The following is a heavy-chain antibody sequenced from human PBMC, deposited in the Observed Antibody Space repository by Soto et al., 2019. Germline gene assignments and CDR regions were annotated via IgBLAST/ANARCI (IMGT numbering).Heavy chain of an antibody. CDR1: GFTFTNAW. D-gene: IGHD6-6*01. V-gene: IGHV3-15*01. CDR3: RAYSSSSWHGDY. J-gene: IGHJ4*02. Sequence: EVQLVESGGGLVKPGGSLRLSCAASGFTFTNAWMGWVRQAPGKGLEWVGRIKSKTDGGTTDYAAPVKGRFTISRDDSKNTLYLQMNSLKTEDTAVYYCRAYSSSSWHGDYWGQGTLVTVSS. CDR2: IKSKTDGGTT.